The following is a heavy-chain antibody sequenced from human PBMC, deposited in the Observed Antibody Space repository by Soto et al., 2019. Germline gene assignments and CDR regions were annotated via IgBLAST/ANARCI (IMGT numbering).Heavy chain of an antibody. CDR3: ATGGHNDGYNFYHGMDV. V-gene: IGHV1-69*01. J-gene: IGHJ6*02. CDR1: GGIFTNNA. Sequence: QVQVVQSGAEVKKPGSSVKVSCKVSGGIFTNNAISWVRQAPGQGLEWLGGVIPLFDTAYYAQIFRGRLRISVDGAPTTAYMELSGLTSADTAVYFCATGGHNDGYNFYHGMDVWGQGTTVTVS. CDR2: VIPLFDTA. D-gene: IGHD3-16*01.